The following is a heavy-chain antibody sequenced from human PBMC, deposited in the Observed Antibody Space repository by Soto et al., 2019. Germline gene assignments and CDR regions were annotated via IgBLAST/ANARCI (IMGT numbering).Heavy chain of an antibody. V-gene: IGHV3-74*01. CDR3: ASGSNPFAY. Sequence: EVQLVESGGGLVQPGGSLRLSCAASGFTFSPFWMHWVRQVPGKGPVWVSRINSDGNSTSYADSVKGRTTTSRDNATTTLYLPMTSLRAADTAVYYCASGSNPFAYWGQGTLVTVSS. CDR2: INSDGNST. D-gene: IGHD4-4*01. J-gene: IGHJ4*02. CDR1: GFTFSPFW.